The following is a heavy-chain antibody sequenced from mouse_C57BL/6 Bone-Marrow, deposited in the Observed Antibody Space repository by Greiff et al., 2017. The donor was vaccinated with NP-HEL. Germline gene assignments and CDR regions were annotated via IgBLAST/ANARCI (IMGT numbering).Heavy chain of an antibody. D-gene: IGHD2-4*01. CDR3: ARDYDSIYYCAMDD. CDR1: GYNFTSYW. V-gene: IGHV1-72*01. CDR2: IDPNSGGT. Sequence: QVQLQQPGAELVKPGASVKLSCKASGYNFTSYWMHWVKQRPGRGLEWIGRIDPNSGGTKYNEKFKSKATLTVDKPSSTAYMQLSSLTSEDSAVYYCARDYDSIYYCAMDDWGQGTSVTVSS. J-gene: IGHJ4*01.